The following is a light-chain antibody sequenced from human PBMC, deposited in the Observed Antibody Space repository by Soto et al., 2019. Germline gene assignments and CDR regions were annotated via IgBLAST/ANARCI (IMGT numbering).Light chain of an antibody. J-gene: IGKJ2*01. CDR2: KAS. CDR1: QSISSW. Sequence: DIQMTQSPSTLSASVGDRVTITCRASQSISSWLAWYQQKPGKAPKLLIYKASSLESGVPSRFSGSGSGTEFTLTISSLQPDDFATYYCQQYNSSPRRTFGQGTKLEIK. CDR3: QQYNSSPRRT. V-gene: IGKV1-5*03.